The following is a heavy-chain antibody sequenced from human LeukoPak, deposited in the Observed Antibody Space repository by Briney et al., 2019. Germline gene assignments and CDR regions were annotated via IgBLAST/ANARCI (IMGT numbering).Heavy chain of an antibody. CDR1: GGSFSGYY. Sequence: SETLSLTCAVYGGSFSGYYWSWIRQPPGKGLEWIEYIYHSGSTYYNPSLKSRVTISVDRSKNQFSLKLSSVTAADTAVYYCARDSTTVTTLGWFDPWGQGTLVTVSS. CDR3: ARDSTTVTTLGWFDP. D-gene: IGHD4-17*01. V-gene: IGHV4-30-2*01. J-gene: IGHJ5*02. CDR2: IYHSGST.